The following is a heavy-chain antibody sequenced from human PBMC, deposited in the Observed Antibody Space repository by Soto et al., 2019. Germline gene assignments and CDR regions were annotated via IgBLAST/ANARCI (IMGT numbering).Heavy chain of an antibody. J-gene: IGHJ4*02. CDR3: ARHRSPSPDY. CDR1: GFIFSSYE. V-gene: IGHV3-48*03. Sequence: GGSLRLSCVASGFIFSSYEMNWVRQAPGKGLEWISYISQGSTTIYYADSVKGRFTISRDNAKNSLFLQMSGLRVEDTATYYCARHRSPSPDYWGQGTLVTVSS. CDR2: ISQGSTTI.